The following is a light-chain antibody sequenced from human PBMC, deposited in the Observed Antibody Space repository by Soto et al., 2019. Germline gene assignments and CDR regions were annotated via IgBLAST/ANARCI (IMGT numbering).Light chain of an antibody. CDR2: DAS. J-gene: IGKJ4*01. CDR1: QSVGGR. CDR3: QQRASWPLT. V-gene: IGKV3-11*01. Sequence: EIELTQSPATLSLSPGERATLSCRASQSVGGRLGWYQQKPGRAPMLLIYDASIRATGIPARFSGSGSGTDFILTISSLEPEDFGVYYCQQRASWPLTFGGGPRVEI.